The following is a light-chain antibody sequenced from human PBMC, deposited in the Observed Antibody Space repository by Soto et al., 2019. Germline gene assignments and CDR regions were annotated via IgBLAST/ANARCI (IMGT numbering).Light chain of an antibody. V-gene: IGKV3-15*01. CDR2: GAS. J-gene: IGKJ1*01. CDR1: QSVSSN. Sequence: IVMTQYPATLSVSPGERATLSCRASQSVSSNLAWYQQKPGQGPRLLIYGASTRATGIPARFSGSGSGTEFTLTISSLQSEDFAVYYCQQYNNWPPTFGQGTKVEIK. CDR3: QQYNNWPPT.